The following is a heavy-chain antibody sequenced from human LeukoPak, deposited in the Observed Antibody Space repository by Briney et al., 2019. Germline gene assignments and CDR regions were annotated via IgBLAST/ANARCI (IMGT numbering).Heavy chain of an antibody. CDR1: GYTFTDYY. J-gene: IGHJ2*01. V-gene: IGHV1-2*02. CDR3: ARDGYFDL. Sequence: ASVKVSCKASGYTFTDYYMHWVRQAPGQGLEWMGWINPNSGGTNFAQKFQGRVAMTRDTSISTAYMELGSLRSDDTAVYYCARDGYFDLWGRGTLVTDSS. CDR2: INPNSGGT.